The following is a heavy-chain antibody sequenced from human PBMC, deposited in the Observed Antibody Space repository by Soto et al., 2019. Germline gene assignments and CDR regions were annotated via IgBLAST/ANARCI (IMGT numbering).Heavy chain of an antibody. D-gene: IGHD2-2*01. J-gene: IGHJ4*02. CDR1: GGSISSYY. CDR3: ARATIQYCSSTSCSNYFDY. CDR2: IYYSGST. Sequence: SETLSLTCTVSGGSISSYYWSWIRQPPGKGLEWIGYIYYSGSTNYNPSLKSRVTTSVDTSKNQFSLKLSSVTAADTAVYYCARATIQYCSSTSCSNYFDYWGQGTLVTVSS. V-gene: IGHV4-59*01.